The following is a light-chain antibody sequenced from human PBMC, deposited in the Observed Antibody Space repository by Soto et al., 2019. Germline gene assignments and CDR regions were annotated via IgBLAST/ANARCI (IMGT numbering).Light chain of an antibody. Sequence: DIQLAQSPSSVSASVGDRVTITCRASQGIGSWLAWYQQKPGKAPKLLIYVASSLQSGVPSRFSGSGSGTDFTLTISSLQPEDFASYHCQQTNSFPPTFGGGTKVEIQ. CDR2: VAS. V-gene: IGKV1D-12*01. CDR3: QQTNSFPPT. CDR1: QGIGSW. J-gene: IGKJ4*01.